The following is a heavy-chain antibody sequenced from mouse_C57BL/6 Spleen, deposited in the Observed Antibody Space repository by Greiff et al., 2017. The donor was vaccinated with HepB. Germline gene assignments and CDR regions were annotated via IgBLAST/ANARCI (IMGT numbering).Heavy chain of an antibody. CDR1: GYAFTNYL. D-gene: IGHD1-1*01. V-gene: IGHV1-54*01. J-gene: IGHJ2*01. CDR3: ARDPVVASFDY. CDR2: INPGSGGT. Sequence: VKLMESGAELVRPGTSVKVSCKASGYAFTNYLIEWVKQRPGQGLEWIGVINPGSGGTNYNEKFKGKATLTADKSSSTAYMQLSSLTSEDSAVYFCARDPVVASFDYWGQGTTLTVSS.